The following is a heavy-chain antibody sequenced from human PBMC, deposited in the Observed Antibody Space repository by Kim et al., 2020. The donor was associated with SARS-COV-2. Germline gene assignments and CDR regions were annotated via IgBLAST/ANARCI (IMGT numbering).Heavy chain of an antibody. CDR3: NLVVYAEGYIKGFDI. V-gene: IGHV4-30-2*01. J-gene: IGHJ3*02. D-gene: IGHD2-8*02. Sequence: PSLKSRVTISVDRSKNQFSLKLSSVTAADTAVYYCNLVVYAEGYIKGFDIWGQGTMVTVSS.